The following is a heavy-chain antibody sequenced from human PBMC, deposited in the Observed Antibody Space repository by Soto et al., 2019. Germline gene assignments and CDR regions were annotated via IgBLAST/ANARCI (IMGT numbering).Heavy chain of an antibody. CDR2: ISYSGST. D-gene: IGHD3-16*01. CDR3: ARADPDASVGY. Sequence: VVLTCTVSGGSMRSHYWTLLRQPPGKGLEWIGYISYSGSTYYNPSLKTRVTISADTSRNQFSLKLSSVIAADTAVYYCARADPDASVGYWGQGTLVTVSA. CDR1: GGSMRSHY. J-gene: IGHJ4*02. V-gene: IGHV4-59*11.